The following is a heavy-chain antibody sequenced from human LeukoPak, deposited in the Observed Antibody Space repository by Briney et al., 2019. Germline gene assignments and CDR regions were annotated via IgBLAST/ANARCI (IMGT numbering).Heavy chain of an antibody. J-gene: IGHJ6*03. Sequence: PSETLSPTCAVYAGSFSDYYWSWIRQPPGKGLEWIGEINHSGITNYNPSLKSRVSISVDTSKNQFSLKLSSVTAADTAVYYCARRLQSASQYMDVWGKGTTVTVSS. CDR1: AGSFSDYY. CDR3: ARRLQSASQYMDV. V-gene: IGHV4-34*01. CDR2: INHSGIT. D-gene: IGHD5-24*01.